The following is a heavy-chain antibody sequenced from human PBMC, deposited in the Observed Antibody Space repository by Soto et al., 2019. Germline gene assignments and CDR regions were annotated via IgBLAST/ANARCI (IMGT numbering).Heavy chain of an antibody. V-gene: IGHV1-18*01. CDR2: ISAYNGNT. Sequence: QVQLVQSGAEVKKPGASVKVSCKASGYTFTSYGIRWVRQAPGQGLEWMGWISAYNGNTNYAQKLQGRVTMTTDTSTSTAYMELRSLRSDDTAVYYCARDLVGATVLGGITNDYWGQGTLVTVSS. CDR1: GYTFTSYG. CDR3: ARDLVGATVLGGITNDY. D-gene: IGHD1-26*01. J-gene: IGHJ4*02.